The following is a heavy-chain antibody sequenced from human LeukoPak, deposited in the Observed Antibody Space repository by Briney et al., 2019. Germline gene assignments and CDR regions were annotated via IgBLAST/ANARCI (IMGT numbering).Heavy chain of an antibody. D-gene: IGHD6-19*01. V-gene: IGHV1-8*01. CDR2: MNPNSGNT. Sequence: GASVKVSCKASGYTFTSSDINWVRQATGQGLEWMGWMNPNSGNTGYAQKFQGRVTMTRNTSISTAYMELSSLRSEDTAVYYCASHPSSGRGFDYWGQGTLVTVSS. CDR3: ASHPSSGRGFDY. CDR1: GYTFTSSD. J-gene: IGHJ4*02.